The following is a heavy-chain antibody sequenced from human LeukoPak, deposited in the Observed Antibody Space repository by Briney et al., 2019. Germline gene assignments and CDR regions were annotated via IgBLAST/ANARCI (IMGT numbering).Heavy chain of an antibody. CDR1: GFTFSNYW. Sequence: GGSLRLSCAASGFTFSNYWMHWVCQAPGKGLVWVSRINSDGSSTTYADSVKGRFTISRDNAKNTLYLQMNSLRAEDTAVYYCARGVHATVTRFDSWGQGTLVPVSS. CDR3: ARGVHATVTRFDS. J-gene: IGHJ4*02. CDR2: INSDGSST. D-gene: IGHD4-17*01. V-gene: IGHV3-74*01.